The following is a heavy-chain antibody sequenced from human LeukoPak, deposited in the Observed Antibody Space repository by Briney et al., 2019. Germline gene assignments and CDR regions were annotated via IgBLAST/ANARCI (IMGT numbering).Heavy chain of an antibody. J-gene: IGHJ4*02. CDR1: GYSFTTYW. V-gene: IGHV5-51*01. CDR3: ARGYSTSSWFFDY. Sequence: GESLKISCKGSGYSFTTYWIGWVRQMPGKGLEWMGIIYPGDSDTRYSPSFQGQVTISADKSISTAYLQWSSLKASDTATYYCARGYSTSSWFFDYWGQGTLVTVSS. D-gene: IGHD6-6*01. CDR2: IYPGDSDT.